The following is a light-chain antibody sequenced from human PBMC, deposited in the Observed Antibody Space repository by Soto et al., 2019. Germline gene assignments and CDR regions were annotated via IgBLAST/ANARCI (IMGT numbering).Light chain of an antibody. Sequence: EIVMTQSPSTLSVSPWERSTLSFRASQNIYSNVAWYQQRPGQAPRLLIYRASTRAPGIPARFSGSGSGTEFTLTISSLQSEDFTVYSCLQYHNLWAFGQGTKVDIK. CDR1: QNIYSN. CDR2: RAS. J-gene: IGKJ1*01. CDR3: LQYHNLWA. V-gene: IGKV3-15*01.